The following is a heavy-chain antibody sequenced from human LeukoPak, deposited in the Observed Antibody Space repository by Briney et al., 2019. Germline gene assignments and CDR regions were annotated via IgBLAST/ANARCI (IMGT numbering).Heavy chain of an antibody. J-gene: IGHJ4*02. V-gene: IGHV1-2*02. CDR1: GYTFTGYY. D-gene: IGHD5-24*01. Sequence: GASVKVSCKASGYTFTGYYMHWVRQAPGQGLEWMGWINPNSSGTNSAQKFQGRVTMTRDTSISTAYMELSRLRSDDTAVYYCARQEMATTSFDYWGQGTLVTVSS. CDR2: INPNSSGT. CDR3: ARQEMATTSFDY.